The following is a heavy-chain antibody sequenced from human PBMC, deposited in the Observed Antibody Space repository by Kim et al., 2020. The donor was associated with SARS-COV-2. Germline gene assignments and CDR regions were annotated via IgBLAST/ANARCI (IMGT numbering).Heavy chain of an antibody. CDR1: GGAISTNCYY. CDR2: YTDSASS. J-gene: IGHJ6*01. D-gene: IGHD6-13*01. CDR3: ERRITAAHYGLVV. V-gene: IGHV4-39*02. Sequence: SETLSLTCTVSGGAISTNCYYWVWNRPGPGLGLVWIVCYTDSASSNHNLTLKSRITLSVATNKNSLTLKLSSATAADTADYSCERRITAAHYGLVV.